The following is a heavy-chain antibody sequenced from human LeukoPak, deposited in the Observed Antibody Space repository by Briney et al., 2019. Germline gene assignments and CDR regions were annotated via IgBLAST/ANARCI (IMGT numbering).Heavy chain of an antibody. V-gene: IGHV3-11*03. CDR2: ISSSSSYT. J-gene: IGHJ6*02. Sequence: GGSLRLLYAASGFTFSDYYISWIRQAPGKGLEWVSYISSSSSYTYYADSVKGRFTISRDNAKNSLYLQMNSLRVEDTAVYYCARGHYGLDVWGQGTTVTVSS. CDR3: ARGHYGLDV. CDR1: GFTFSDYY.